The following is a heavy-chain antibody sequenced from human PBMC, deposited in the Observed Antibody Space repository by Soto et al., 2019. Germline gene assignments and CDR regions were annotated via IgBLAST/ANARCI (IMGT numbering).Heavy chain of an antibody. V-gene: IGHV4-30-4*01. CDR1: GGSISSGDYY. CDR3: ASYYYDSSGYWYDAFDI. Sequence: SETLSLTCTVSGGSISSGDYYWSWIRQPPGKGLEWIGYIYYSGSTYYNPSLKSRVTISVDTSKNQFSLKLSSVTAADTAVYYCASYYYDSSGYWYDAFDIWGQGTMVTVSS. J-gene: IGHJ3*02. CDR2: IYYSGST. D-gene: IGHD3-22*01.